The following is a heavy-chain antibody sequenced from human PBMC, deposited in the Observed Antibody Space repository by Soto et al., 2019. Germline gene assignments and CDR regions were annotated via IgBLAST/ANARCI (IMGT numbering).Heavy chain of an antibody. CDR3: ARDSSGSLFQH. D-gene: IGHD3-22*01. V-gene: IGHV4-31*03. CDR1: GGSISSGGYY. J-gene: IGHJ1*01. Sequence: SETLSLTCTVSGGSISSGGYYWSWIRQHPGKGLEWIGYIYYSGSTYYNPSLKSRVTISVDTSKNQFSLKLSSVTAADTAVYYCARDSSGSLFQHWGQGTLVTVS. CDR2: IYYSGST.